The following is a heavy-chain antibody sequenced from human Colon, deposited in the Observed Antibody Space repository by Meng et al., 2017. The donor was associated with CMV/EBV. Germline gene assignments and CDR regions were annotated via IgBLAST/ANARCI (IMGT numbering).Heavy chain of an antibody. CDR2: ISGSGGRT. J-gene: IGHJ4*02. CDR1: RFTFSSYA. CDR3: ARDRFGTVGVSF. V-gene: IGHV3-23*01. D-gene: IGHD1-14*01. Sequence: SCAASRFTFSSYAMSWVRQAPGKGLEWVSSISGSGGRTYYADSVKGRFTISRDNSKNTLFLQLNSLRAEDTAIYYCARDRFGTVGVSFGAQGTLVTVSS.